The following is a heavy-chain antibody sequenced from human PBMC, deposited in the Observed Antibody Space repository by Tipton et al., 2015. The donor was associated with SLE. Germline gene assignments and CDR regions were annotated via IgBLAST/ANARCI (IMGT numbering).Heavy chain of an antibody. Sequence: LRLSCTVSGDSISSDIHYWGRIRQPPGKGLEWIGSVFYTGTTSYNSSVKSRVAISIDTSKNHFSLRLTSVTAADTAVYYCARRAYGDYGFDYWGQGTLVTVSS. CDR1: GDSISSDIHY. D-gene: IGHD4-17*01. V-gene: IGHV4-39*07. CDR3: ARRAYGDYGFDY. CDR2: VFYTGTT. J-gene: IGHJ4*02.